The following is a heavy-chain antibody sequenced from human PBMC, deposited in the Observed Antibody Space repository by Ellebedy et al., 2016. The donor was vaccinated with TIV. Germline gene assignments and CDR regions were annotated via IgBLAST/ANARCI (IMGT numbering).Heavy chain of an antibody. CDR2: ISGSGGST. Sequence: PGGSLRLSCAASGFTFSSYAMSWVRQAPGKGLEWVSAISGSGGSTYYADSVKGRFTISRDNPKNTLYLQMNSLRAEDTAVYYCAKGITMVRGVHGYWGQGTLVTVSS. J-gene: IGHJ4*02. CDR1: GFTFSSYA. CDR3: AKGITMVRGVHGY. D-gene: IGHD3-10*01. V-gene: IGHV3-23*01.